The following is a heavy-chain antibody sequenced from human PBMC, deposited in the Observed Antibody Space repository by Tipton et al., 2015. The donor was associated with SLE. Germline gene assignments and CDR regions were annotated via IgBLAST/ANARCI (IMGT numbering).Heavy chain of an antibody. Sequence: TLSLTCTVSGGSISSHYWSWIRQPPGKGLGWIGYIDYSGSTNYNPSLKSRVTISVGTSKNQFSLKLSSVTAADTAVYYCARGGDYDDYWGQGTLVTVSS. J-gene: IGHJ4*02. CDR1: GGSISSHY. CDR2: IDYSGST. D-gene: IGHD4-17*01. V-gene: IGHV4-59*11. CDR3: ARGGDYDDY.